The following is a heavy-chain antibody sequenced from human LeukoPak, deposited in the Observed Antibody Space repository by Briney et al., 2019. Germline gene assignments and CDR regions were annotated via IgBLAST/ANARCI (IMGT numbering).Heavy chain of an antibody. CDR1: GYTFTGYY. D-gene: IGHD2-2*01. CDR2: IKPNSGGT. CDR3: ARDGSTDDAFDS. V-gene: IGHV1-2*02. J-gene: IGHJ3*02. Sequence: ASVKVSCKASGYTFTGYYMHWVRQAPGQGLEWMGWIKPNSGGTNYAQKVPGRVTMTRDTSISTAYMALSRLRSDDTAVYYCARDGSTDDAFDSWGQGTMVTVS.